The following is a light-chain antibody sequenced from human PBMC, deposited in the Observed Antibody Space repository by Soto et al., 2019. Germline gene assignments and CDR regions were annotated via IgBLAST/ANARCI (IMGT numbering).Light chain of an antibody. Sequence: DIQMTQSPSSLSASVGDRVTITCRASQDIHTYLAWFQQKPGKAPKSLIYGASSLQSEVPSKFSGSGSGTDFTLTISSLQSEDFATYYCQQYYSYPHTFGQGTKVDIK. CDR2: GAS. CDR3: QQYYSYPHT. CDR1: QDIHTY. J-gene: IGKJ1*01. V-gene: IGKV1-16*02.